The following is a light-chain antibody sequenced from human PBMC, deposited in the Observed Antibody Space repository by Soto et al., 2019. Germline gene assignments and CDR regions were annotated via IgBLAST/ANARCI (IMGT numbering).Light chain of an antibody. Sequence: IALAQSPGTLSLSPGDTATLSYTASQSVLNNYLAWYQQKPGQAPRLLIYGASNRAAGIPDRFSGSGSGTDLTLTISRLEPEDFAVYYCQQYDSSGTFGQGTKVDIK. CDR1: QSVLNNY. V-gene: IGKV3-20*01. J-gene: IGKJ1*01. CDR2: GAS. CDR3: QQYDSSGT.